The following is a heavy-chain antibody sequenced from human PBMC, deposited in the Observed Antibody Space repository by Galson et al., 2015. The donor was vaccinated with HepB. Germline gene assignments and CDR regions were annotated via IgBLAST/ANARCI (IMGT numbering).Heavy chain of an antibody. CDR3: AKDIRSGWYSYVDY. V-gene: IGHV3-9*01. Sequence: SLRLSCAASGFTFDDYAMHWVRQAPGKGLEWVAGISWNSGNIHYADPVKGRFTISRDNAKNSLYLQMNSLRAEDTALYYCAKDIRSGWYSYVDYWGQGTLVTVSS. J-gene: IGHJ4*02. CDR2: ISWNSGNI. CDR1: GFTFDDYA. D-gene: IGHD6-19*01.